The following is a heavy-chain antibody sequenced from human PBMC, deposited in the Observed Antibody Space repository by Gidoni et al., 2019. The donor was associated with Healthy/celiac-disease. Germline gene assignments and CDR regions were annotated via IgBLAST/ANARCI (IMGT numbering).Heavy chain of an antibody. D-gene: IGHD3-22*01. V-gene: IGHV3-21*01. J-gene: IGHJ4*02. CDR1: GCTFRSYS. CDR2: ISSSSSYI. Sequence: EVQLMESAGCQVKPGECLILSCAASGCTFRSYSMNWVRHAPGKGLEWVSSISSSSSYIYYADSVKGRFTISRDNAKNSLYLQMNSLRAEDTAVYYCARDWYYYDSTPAFDYWGQGTLVTVSS. CDR3: ARDWYYYDSTPAFDY.